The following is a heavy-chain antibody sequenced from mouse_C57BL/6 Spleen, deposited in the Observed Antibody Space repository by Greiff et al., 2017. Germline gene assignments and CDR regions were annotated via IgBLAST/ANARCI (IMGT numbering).Heavy chain of an antibody. Sequence: VQLQQSGPELVKPGASVKISCKATGYAFSSSWMNWVKQRPGKGLEWSGRIFPGDGDTNYNGKFKGKATLTADKSSSTAYMQLSSLTTEDSAVYFCARGTKVAYFDYWGQGTTLTVSS. J-gene: IGHJ2*01. CDR3: ARGTKVAYFDY. CDR2: IFPGDGDT. V-gene: IGHV1-82*01. CDR1: GYAFSSSW. D-gene: IGHD1-1*01.